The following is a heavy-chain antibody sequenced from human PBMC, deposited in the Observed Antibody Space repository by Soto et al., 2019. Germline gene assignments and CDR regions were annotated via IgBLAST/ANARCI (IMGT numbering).Heavy chain of an antibody. Sequence: GGSLRLSCAASGFTFSSYSMNWVRQAPGKGLEWVSYISSSSSTIYYADSVKGRFTISRDNAKNSLYLQMNSLRAEDTAVYYCARVRGSSSSAGDYWGQGTLVTVSS. CDR2: ISSSSSTI. CDR1: GFTFSSYS. CDR3: ARVRGSSSSAGDY. D-gene: IGHD6-6*01. J-gene: IGHJ4*02. V-gene: IGHV3-48*01.